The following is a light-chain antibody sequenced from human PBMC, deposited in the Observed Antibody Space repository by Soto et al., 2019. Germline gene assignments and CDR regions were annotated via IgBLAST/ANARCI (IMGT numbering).Light chain of an antibody. CDR2: KAS. V-gene: IGKV1-5*03. Sequence: DIQMTQSPSTLSASVEDRVAITCRASQNIGDLLAWYQQKPGEAPKLLIYKASYLESGLPSRFSGSGSGTEFTLTISSLQPGDLATYYCQHYSAFSVTFGQGTKVEIK. CDR1: QNIGDL. J-gene: IGKJ1*01. CDR3: QHYSAFSVT.